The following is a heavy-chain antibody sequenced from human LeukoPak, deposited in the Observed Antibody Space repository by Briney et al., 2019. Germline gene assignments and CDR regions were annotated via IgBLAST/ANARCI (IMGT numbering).Heavy chain of an antibody. CDR2: IKQDGSEK. Sequence: PGGSQRLSCAASGFTFSSYWMSWVRQAPGKGLKWVANIKQDGSEKYYVDSVKGRFTISRDNAKNSLYLQMNSLRAEDTAVYYCARDDCSSISCYHNWFDPWGQGTLVTVSS. CDR1: GFTFSSYW. CDR3: ARDDCSSISCYHNWFDP. D-gene: IGHD2-2*01. J-gene: IGHJ5*02. V-gene: IGHV3-7*01.